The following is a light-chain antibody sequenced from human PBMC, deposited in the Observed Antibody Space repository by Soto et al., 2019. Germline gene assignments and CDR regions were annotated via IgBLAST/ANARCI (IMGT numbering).Light chain of an antibody. J-gene: IGKJ5*01. CDR3: QQYNDWPRT. CDR2: GSS. V-gene: IGKV3-15*01. Sequence: EVLLTQSPATLSVSPGESVTLSCRASQSINTFLAWYQQKPGQAPRLLIYGSSTRATGVPPRFSGSASGTEFTLTISSLQSEDFGVYYCQQYNDWPRTFGQGTRLEIK. CDR1: QSINTF.